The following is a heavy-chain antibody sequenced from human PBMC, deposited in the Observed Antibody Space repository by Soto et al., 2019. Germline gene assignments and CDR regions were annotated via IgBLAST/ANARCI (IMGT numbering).Heavy chain of an antibody. J-gene: IGHJ4*02. V-gene: IGHV3-30*18. Sequence: GRSVRVSCVAPGCTFSSYGMHWVRQAPGKGLEWVAVISYDGSNKYYADSVKGRFTISRDNSKNTLYLQMNSLRAEDTAVYYCAKVPSKSVNIVYWGQGTLVTVSS. CDR1: GCTFSSYG. D-gene: IGHD5-12*01. CDR3: AKVPSKSVNIVY. CDR2: ISYDGSNK.